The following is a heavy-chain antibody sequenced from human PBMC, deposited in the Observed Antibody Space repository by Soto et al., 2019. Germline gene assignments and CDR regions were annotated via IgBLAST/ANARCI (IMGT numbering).Heavy chain of an antibody. CDR1: GVTFSSYA. CDR3: ASRSATIFGPFDY. CDR2: IIPIFGTA. J-gene: IGHJ4*02. V-gene: IGHV1-69*06. Sequence: GASVKVSCKACGVTFSSYAISWVRQSPGQGLEWMGGIIPIFGTANYAQKFQGRVTITADKSTSTAYMELSSLRSEDTAVYYCASRSATIFGPFDYWGQGTLVTVS. D-gene: IGHD3-3*01.